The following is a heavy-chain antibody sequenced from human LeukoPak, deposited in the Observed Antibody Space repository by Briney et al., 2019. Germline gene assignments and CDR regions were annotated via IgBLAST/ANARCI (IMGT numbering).Heavy chain of an antibody. CDR1: GGSIRSSYYY. J-gene: IGHJ6*02. CDR2: IYDSGST. Sequence: SETLSLTCTVSGGSIRSSYYYWGWIRQPPGKGLEWIGSIYDSGSTYYNPSLKSRVTISVDTSKNQFSLKLNSVTAADTAVYYCARANHAAAPMDVWGQGTTVTVSS. D-gene: IGHD2-2*01. CDR3: ARANHAAAPMDV. V-gene: IGHV4-39*01.